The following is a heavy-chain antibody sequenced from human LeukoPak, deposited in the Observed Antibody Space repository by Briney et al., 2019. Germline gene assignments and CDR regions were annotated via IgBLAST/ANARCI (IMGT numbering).Heavy chain of an antibody. V-gene: IGHV3-30*18. CDR1: GFTFSYSG. D-gene: IGHD5-24*01. J-gene: IGHJ2*01. CDR2: ISYDGSNE. CDR3: AKSPADGFKTDYWYFDL. Sequence: GGSLRLSCAASGFTFSYSGMHWVRQAPGKGLEWVAVISYDGSNEYYADSVKGRFTISRDNSKNTLFLQMNSLRTEDTAVYYCAKSPADGFKTDYWYFDLWGRGTLVTVSS.